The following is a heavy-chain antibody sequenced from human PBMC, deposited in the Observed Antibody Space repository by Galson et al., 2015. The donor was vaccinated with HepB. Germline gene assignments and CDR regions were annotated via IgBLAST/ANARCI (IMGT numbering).Heavy chain of an antibody. D-gene: IGHD6-13*01. Sequence: SLRLSCAASGFTFNSYNMNWVRQAPGKGLEWVSPIRSSSSDISYADSVKGRFTISRDNAKNSLYLQMNSLRAEDTAVYYCARTPKAIAAAGKGGPIDYWGQGTLVTVSS. V-gene: IGHV3-21*01. CDR3: ARTPKAIAAAGKGGPIDY. J-gene: IGHJ4*02. CDR1: GFTFNSYN. CDR2: IRSSSSDI.